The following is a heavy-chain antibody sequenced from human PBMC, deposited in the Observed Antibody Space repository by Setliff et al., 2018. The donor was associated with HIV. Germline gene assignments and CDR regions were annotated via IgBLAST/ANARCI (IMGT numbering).Heavy chain of an antibody. V-gene: IGHV4-39*07. CDR3: ARGVPLLPPHY. Sequence: SETLSLTCTVSGGSISSNNYYWGWIRQPPGKGLEWIGSIFYSETVYYGGRTYYSPSLKSRVTISVDTSKSQFSLKLSSVTAADTAVYYYARGVPLLPPHYWGQGTLVTVSS. J-gene: IGHJ4*02. CDR1: GGSISSNNYY. D-gene: IGHD2-21*02. CDR2: IFYSETVYYGGRT.